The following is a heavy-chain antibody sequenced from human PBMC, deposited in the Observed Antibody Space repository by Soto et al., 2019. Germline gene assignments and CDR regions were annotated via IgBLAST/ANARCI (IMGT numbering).Heavy chain of an antibody. Sequence: SETLSLTCTVSGGSISSYYWSWIRQPPGKGLEWIGYIYYSGSTNYNPSLKSRVTISVDTSKNQFSLKLSSVTAADTAVYYCARDKGEDYDFWKSSGAFDIWGKGKMVTVSS. V-gene: IGHV4-59*01. CDR2: IYYSGST. CDR1: GGSISSYY. J-gene: IGHJ3*02. D-gene: IGHD3-3*01. CDR3: ARDKGEDYDFWKSSGAFDI.